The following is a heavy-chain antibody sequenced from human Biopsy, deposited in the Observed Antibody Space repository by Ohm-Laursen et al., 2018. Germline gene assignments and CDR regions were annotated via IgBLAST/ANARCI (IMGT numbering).Heavy chain of an antibody. CDR1: GYTFTSYD. CDR2: LNPVSGNS. J-gene: IGHJ5*02. Sequence: SVKVSCKPSGYTFTSYDITWVRQASGQGPEWIGWLNPVSGNSNFEQKFRGRATVTSDTSISTAYMELSGLTSDDTATYYCGRAVRNQLLTDPWGQGTLVTVTS. D-gene: IGHD1-7*01. V-gene: IGHV1-8*01. CDR3: GRAVRNQLLTDP.